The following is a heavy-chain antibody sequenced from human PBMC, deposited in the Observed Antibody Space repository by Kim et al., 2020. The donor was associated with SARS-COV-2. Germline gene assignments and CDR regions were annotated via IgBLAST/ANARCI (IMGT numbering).Heavy chain of an antibody. CDR3: ARVKNVETAMSPFDY. D-gene: IGHD5-18*01. Sequence: SVKVSCKASGGTFSSYAISWVRQAPGQGLEWMGGIIPIFGTANYAQKFQGRVTITADESTSPAYMELRSLRSEDTAVYYCARVKNVETAMSPFDYWGQGTLVTVSS. V-gene: IGHV1-69*13. J-gene: IGHJ4*02. CDR1: GGTFSSYA. CDR2: IIPIFGTA.